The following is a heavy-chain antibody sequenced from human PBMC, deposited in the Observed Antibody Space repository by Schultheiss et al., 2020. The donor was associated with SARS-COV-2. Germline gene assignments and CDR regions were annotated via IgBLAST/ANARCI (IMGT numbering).Heavy chain of an antibody. CDR2: IYYSGST. Sequence: GSLRLSCTVSGGSISSYYWGWIRQPPGKGLEWIGSIYYSGSTYYNPSLKSRVTISVDTSKNQFSLKLSSVTAADTAVYYCARHGNGFHWGQGTLVTVSS. V-gene: IGHV4-39*01. D-gene: IGHD1-1*01. CDR3: ARHGNGFH. J-gene: IGHJ4*02. CDR1: GGSISSYY.